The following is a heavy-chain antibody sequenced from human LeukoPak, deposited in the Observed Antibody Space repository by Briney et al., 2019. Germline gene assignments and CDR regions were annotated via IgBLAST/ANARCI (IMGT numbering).Heavy chain of an antibody. J-gene: IGHJ4*02. CDR1: GDSISNNGYY. D-gene: IGHD1-26*01. V-gene: IGHV4-39*02. Sequence: SETLSLTCTVSGDSISNNGYYWAWIRQPPGRGLEWIGSIYYSGSTSYNPSLKSRVTMSVDTSKNHFSLKLSSVTAADAVVYYCARTIVGYYFDYWGQGALVTVSS. CDR2: IYYSGST. CDR3: ARTIVGYYFDY.